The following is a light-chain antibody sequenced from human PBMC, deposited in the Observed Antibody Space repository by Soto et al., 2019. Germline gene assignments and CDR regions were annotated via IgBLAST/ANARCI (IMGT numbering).Light chain of an antibody. J-gene: IGKJ1*01. CDR3: QHYNSYSEA. CDR1: QTISSW. CDR2: KAS. V-gene: IGKV1-5*03. Sequence: DIQMTQSPSTLSGSVGDRVTITCRASQTISSWLAWYQQKAGKAPKLLIYKASTLKSGVPSRFRGSGSGTEFTLTVSSLQPDDFATYYCQHYNSYSEAFGQGTKVELK.